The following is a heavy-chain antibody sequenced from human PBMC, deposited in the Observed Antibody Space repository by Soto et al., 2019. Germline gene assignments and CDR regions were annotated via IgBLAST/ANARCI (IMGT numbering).Heavy chain of an antibody. CDR2: ISDSGGST. Sequence: EVQLLESGGGLVQPGGSLRLSCAASGFSFSSYAMTWVRQAPGKGLEWVSGISDSGGSTYYADSVKGRFTISRDNSKNMVYLQMNRLRAGDTAEYYCANPGYSYGYDWFDPWGQGTLVTVSS. J-gene: IGHJ5*02. CDR1: GFSFSSYA. CDR3: ANPGYSYGYDWFDP. V-gene: IGHV3-23*01. D-gene: IGHD5-18*01.